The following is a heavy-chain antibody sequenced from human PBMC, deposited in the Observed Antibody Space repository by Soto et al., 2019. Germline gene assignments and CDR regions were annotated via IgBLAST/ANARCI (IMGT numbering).Heavy chain of an antibody. V-gene: IGHV1-69*12. CDR1: GGTFSSYA. D-gene: IGHD3-22*01. CDR3: ARVGGYYDSSGYYGGSFDY. Sequence: QVQLVQSGAEVKKPGSSVKVSCKASGGTFSSYAISWVRQAPGQGLEWMGGIIPIFGTANYAQKFQGRVTITADESTSTAYMELSSLRSEDTAVYYCARVGGYYDSSGYYGGSFDYWGQGTLVTVSS. J-gene: IGHJ4*02. CDR2: IIPIFGTA.